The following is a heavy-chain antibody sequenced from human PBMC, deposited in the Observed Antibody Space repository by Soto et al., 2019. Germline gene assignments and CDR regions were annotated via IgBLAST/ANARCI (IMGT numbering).Heavy chain of an antibody. V-gene: IGHV1-8*02. D-gene: IGHD6-25*01. Sequence: ASVKVSCKASGFSFTSSGFNWVRQAPGQGLEWVGWMNPYSGNTGYAQKFQGRVTVTRNTSISTVYMELSGLRPDDTAVYYCARRKERSGPHYFDYWGQGSQVTVSS. CDR3: ARRKERSGPHYFDY. J-gene: IGHJ4*02. CDR1: GFSFTSSG. CDR2: MNPYSGNT.